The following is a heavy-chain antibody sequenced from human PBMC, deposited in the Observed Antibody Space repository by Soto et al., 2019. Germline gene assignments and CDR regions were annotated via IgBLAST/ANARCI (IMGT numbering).Heavy chain of an antibody. J-gene: IGHJ4*02. Sequence: EVQLLESGGGLVQRGGSLRLSCAASGFTFSSYAMSWVRQAPGKGLEWVSAISGSGGSTYYADSVKGRFTISRDNSKNTLYLQMNSLRAEDTAVYYCAKEGGYCSSTSCYGRVYYWGQGTLVTVSS. V-gene: IGHV3-23*01. CDR3: AKEGGYCSSTSCYGRVYY. CDR2: ISGSGGST. CDR1: GFTFSSYA. D-gene: IGHD2-2*03.